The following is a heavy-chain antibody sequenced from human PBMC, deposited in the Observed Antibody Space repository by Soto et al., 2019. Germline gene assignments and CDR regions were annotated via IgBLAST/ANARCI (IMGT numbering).Heavy chain of an antibody. J-gene: IGHJ4*02. CDR2: ISYDGSNK. CDR3: ARVLDY. CDR1: GFTFSSYA. Sequence: QVQLVESGGGEVQPGRSLRLSCAASGFTFSSYAMHWVRQAPGKGLEGVAVISYDGSNKYYADSVKGRFTISRDNSKNTLYLQMNSRRAEDTAVYYCARVLDYWGQGTLVTVSS. V-gene: IGHV3-30-3*01. D-gene: IGHD3-10*01.